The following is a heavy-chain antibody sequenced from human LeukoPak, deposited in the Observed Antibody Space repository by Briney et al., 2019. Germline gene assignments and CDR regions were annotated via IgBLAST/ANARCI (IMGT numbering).Heavy chain of an antibody. CDR3: APGFTPGVSYNWFDP. V-gene: IGHV3-30*02. Sequence: SGGSLRLSCAASGFTFSSYGMHWVRQAPGKGLEWVSFIRYDGSNEYYADSVRGRFTISRDNSKNTLYLQMNSLRAEDTAVYYCAPGFTPGVSYNWFDPWGQGTLVTVSS. J-gene: IGHJ5*02. CDR2: IRYDGSNE. CDR1: GFTFSSYG. D-gene: IGHD2-8*01.